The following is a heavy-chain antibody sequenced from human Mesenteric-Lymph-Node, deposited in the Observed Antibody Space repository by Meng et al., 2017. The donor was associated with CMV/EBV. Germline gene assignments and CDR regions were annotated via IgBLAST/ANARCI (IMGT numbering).Heavy chain of an antibody. J-gene: IGHJ4*02. CDR2: TNHSGST. Sequence: QLQLHDWGAGLLKPSETLSVTCAVSGGSFSGDYWNWIRQSPEKGLEWIGETNHSGSTTYTPSFTSRIIVSVDTSTNQISLNMSSVTAADTAVYYCARGSSYDILTGYFDYWGQGALVTVSS. V-gene: IGHV4-34*01. CDR3: ARGSSYDILTGYFDY. CDR1: GGSFSGDY. D-gene: IGHD3-9*01.